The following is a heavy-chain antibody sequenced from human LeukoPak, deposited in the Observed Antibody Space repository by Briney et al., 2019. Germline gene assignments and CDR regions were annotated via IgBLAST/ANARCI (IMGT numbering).Heavy chain of an antibody. CDR3: AKATPDLMYYYDSSGQTCTSPYFDY. V-gene: IGHV3-30*18. CDR1: GFTFSSYG. CDR2: ISYDGSNK. Sequence: GRSLRLSCAASGFTFSSYGMHWVRQAPGKGLEWVAVISYDGSNKYYADSVKGRFTISRDNSKNTLYLQMNSLRAEDTAVYYRAKATPDLMYYYDSSGQTCTSPYFDYWGRGTLVTVSS. D-gene: IGHD3-22*01. J-gene: IGHJ4*02.